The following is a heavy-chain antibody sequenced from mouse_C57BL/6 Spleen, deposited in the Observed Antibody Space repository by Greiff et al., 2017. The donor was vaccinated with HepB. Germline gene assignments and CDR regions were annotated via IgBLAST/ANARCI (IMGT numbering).Heavy chain of an antibody. CDR2: IRNKANGYTT. J-gene: IGHJ3*01. D-gene: IGHD1-1*01. Sequence: EVNVVDSGGGLVQPGASLILSCAASGFTFNDYQMSWVRQAPGKAPEWLALIRNKANGYTTEYTASVKGRFTISRDNSQNILYLQMNTLRAEDSATYYCVKAVSSGSSYTWFAYWGQGTLVTVSA. CDR1: GFTFNDYQ. V-gene: IGHV7-4*01. CDR3: VKAVSSGSSYTWFAY.